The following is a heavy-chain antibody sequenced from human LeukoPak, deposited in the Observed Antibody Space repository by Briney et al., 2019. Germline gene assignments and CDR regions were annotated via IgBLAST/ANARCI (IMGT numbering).Heavy chain of an antibody. V-gene: IGHV4-4*02. D-gene: IGHD5-12*01. J-gene: IGHJ4*02. CDR2: ICWSGRT. CDR1: GGSISSSNW. Sequence: SGTLSLTCAAYGGSISSSNWWSCVRQAPGQGLEWIGEICWSGRTNYNPSLKSRVSISLDKFNNQLSVKLTSVTAADTAVYYCARNFGYSDNGSCGDFDSWGQGTQVTVSS. CDR3: ARNFGYSDNGSCGDFDS.